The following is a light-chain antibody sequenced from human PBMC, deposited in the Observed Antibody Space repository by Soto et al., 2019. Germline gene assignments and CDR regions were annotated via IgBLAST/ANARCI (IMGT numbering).Light chain of an antibody. V-gene: IGKV3-20*01. Sequence: EIVLTQSPGTLSLSSGERATLSCRASQTINDSHLAWYRQKPGQAPRLLIYDASRRAPGVPDRFSGSGSGTDFTLTIARLEPEDFAVYSCEQYGGSPLTFGQGTKVDIK. CDR3: EQYGGSPLT. J-gene: IGKJ1*01. CDR1: QTINDSH. CDR2: DAS.